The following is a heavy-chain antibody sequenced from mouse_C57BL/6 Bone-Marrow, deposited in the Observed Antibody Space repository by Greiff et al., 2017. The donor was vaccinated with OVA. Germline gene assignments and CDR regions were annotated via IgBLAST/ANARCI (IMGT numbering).Heavy chain of an antibody. V-gene: IGHV2-9*01. CDR2: IWGGGST. CDR1: GYSFTSYG. Sequence: VQLQQSGPGLVAPSQSLSITCTVSGYSFTSYGVDWVRQPPGKGLEWLGVIWGGGSTTYNSDLMSRLSISKDNSKSQVFFKMNSLQTDDTAVYYSAKRTMITTDYYYLDYWGQGTTVTVSS. CDR3: AKRTMITTDYYYLDY. J-gene: IGHJ4*01. D-gene: IGHD2-4*01.